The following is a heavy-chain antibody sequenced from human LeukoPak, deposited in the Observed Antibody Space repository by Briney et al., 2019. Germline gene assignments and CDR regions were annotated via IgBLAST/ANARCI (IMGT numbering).Heavy chain of an antibody. CDR1: GFTFSTYG. D-gene: IGHD3-10*01. CDR2: IRYDGSET. V-gene: IGHV3-33*01. Sequence: GGSLSLSCAASGFTFSTYGMHWVRQAPGKGLEWVSIIRYDGSETYYADSVKGRFTISRDNSKNTLYLQMSSLRAEDTAVYYCARDRFGPTENWGQGTLVTVSS. J-gene: IGHJ4*02. CDR3: ARDRFGPTEN.